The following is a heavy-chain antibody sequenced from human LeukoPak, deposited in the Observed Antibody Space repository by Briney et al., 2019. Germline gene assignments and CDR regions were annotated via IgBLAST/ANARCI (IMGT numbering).Heavy chain of an antibody. V-gene: IGHV3-30*18. CDR2: VSFDGSKK. D-gene: IGHD5-18*01. CDR1: GFTFNNYG. Sequence: GGSLRLSCAASGFTFNNYGMHWFRQAPGKGLEWVAVVSFDGSKKFYGDSVKGRFTISRDSSKDTLSLQMNSLRAEDTAVYYCAKELRGYSYGEHWGQGTLVTVSS. J-gene: IGHJ4*02. CDR3: AKELRGYSYGEH.